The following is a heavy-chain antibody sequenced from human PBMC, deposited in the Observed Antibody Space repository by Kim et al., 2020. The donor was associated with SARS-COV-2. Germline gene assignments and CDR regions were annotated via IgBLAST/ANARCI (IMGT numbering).Heavy chain of an antibody. Sequence: ASVKVSCKVSGYTLTELSMHWVRQAPGKGLEWMGGFDPEDGETIYAQKFQGRVTMTEDTSTDTAYMELSSLRSEDTAVYYCATRYYDFWSAQNWFDPWGQGTLVTVSS. CDR3: ATRYYDFWSAQNWFDP. CDR2: FDPEDGET. J-gene: IGHJ5*02. D-gene: IGHD3-3*01. CDR1: GYTLTELS. V-gene: IGHV1-24*01.